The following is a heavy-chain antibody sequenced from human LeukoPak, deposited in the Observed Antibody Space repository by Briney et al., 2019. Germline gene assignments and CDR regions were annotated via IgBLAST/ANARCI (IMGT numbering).Heavy chain of an antibody. CDR2: MYRSDAT. D-gene: IGHD1-14*01. Sequence: GGSLRLSCAAAGLTVSSNYMSWARQAPGKGLEWVSVMYRSDATYYADSVKGRFTMSRDVSKNTVYLQMDSLRSEDTAVYYCARDLPDQGANWGQGTLVIVSS. V-gene: IGHV3-53*01. CDR1: GLTVSSNY. J-gene: IGHJ1*01. CDR3: ARDLPDQGAN.